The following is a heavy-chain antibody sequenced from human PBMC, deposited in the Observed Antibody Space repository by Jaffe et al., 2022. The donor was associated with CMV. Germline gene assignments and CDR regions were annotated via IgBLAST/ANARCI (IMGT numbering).Heavy chain of an antibody. J-gene: IGHJ4*02. V-gene: IGHV4-39*01. CDR1: GGSISSSDCH. CDR3: ARRKGFCSAGSCHFDY. D-gene: IGHD2-15*01. CDR2: VYYSGST. Sequence: QLQLQESGPGLVKPSETLSLSCTVFGGSISSSDCHWGWIRQPPGKALEWIGSVYYSGSTYYNPSLKSGVTISVDTSKNQFSLKMTSVTAADTAIYYCARRKGFCSAGSCHFDYWGQGILVTVSS.